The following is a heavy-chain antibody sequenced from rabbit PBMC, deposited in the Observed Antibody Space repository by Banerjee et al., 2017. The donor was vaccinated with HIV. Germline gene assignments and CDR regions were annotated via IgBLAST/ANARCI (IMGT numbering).Heavy chain of an antibody. CDR2: IFSDSGNS. V-gene: IGHV1S45*01. J-gene: IGHJ4*01. CDR3: ARDTGARGDFNL. CDR1: GIDFSSVYY. Sequence: QQQLEESGGGLVKPGGTLTLTCKASGIDFSSVYYMYWVRQAPGKGLEWIACIFSDSGNSYYASWAKGRFTISQTSSTTVTLQMTSLTAADTATYFCARDTGARGDFNLWGQGTLVTVS. D-gene: IGHD4-1*01.